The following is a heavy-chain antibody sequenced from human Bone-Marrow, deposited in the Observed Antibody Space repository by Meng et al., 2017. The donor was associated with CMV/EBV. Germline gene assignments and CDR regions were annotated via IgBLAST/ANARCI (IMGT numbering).Heavy chain of an antibody. CDR3: ARGFRGSGWYHWFDP. V-gene: IGHV1-69*04. CDR1: DYMFFNYP. J-gene: IGHJ5*02. Sequence: SVKVSCKASDYMFFNYPITWLRQAPGQGLEWMGRIIPILGIANYAQKFQGRVTITADKSTSTAYMELSSLRSEDTAVYYCARGFRGSGWYHWFDPWGQGTLVTVSS. D-gene: IGHD6-19*01. CDR2: IIPILGIA.